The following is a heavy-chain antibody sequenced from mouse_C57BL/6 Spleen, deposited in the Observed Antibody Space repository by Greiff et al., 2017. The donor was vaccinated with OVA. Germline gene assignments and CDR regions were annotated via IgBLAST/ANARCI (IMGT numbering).Heavy chain of an antibody. CDR1: GFSFNTYA. CDR3: VRHFYYDYDGFAY. V-gene: IGHV10-1*01. D-gene: IGHD2-4*01. J-gene: IGHJ3*01. Sequence: EVKLMESGGGLVQPKGSLKLSCAASGFSFNTYAMNWVRQAPGKGLEWVARIRSKSNNYATYYADSVKDRFTISRDDSESMLYLQMNNLKTEDTAMYYCVRHFYYDYDGFAYWGQGTLVTVSA. CDR2: IRSKSNNYAT.